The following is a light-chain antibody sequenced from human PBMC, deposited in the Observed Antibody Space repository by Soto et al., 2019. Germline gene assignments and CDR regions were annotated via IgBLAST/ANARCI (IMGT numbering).Light chain of an antibody. J-gene: IGKJ1*01. Sequence: DIVMTQSPLSLPVTPGEPASISCRSSQSLLHSNGYNYLDWYLQKPGQSPQLLIYWGSNRASGVPDRFSGNGSGTDFTLKINRVEAEDVGVYFCMQGLQRPTTFGQGTKVEIK. CDR1: QSLLHSNGYNY. CDR3: MQGLQRPTT. CDR2: WGS. V-gene: IGKV2-28*01.